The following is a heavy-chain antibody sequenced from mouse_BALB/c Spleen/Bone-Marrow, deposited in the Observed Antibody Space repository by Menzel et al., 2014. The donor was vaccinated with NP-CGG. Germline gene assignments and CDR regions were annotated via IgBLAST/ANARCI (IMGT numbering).Heavy chain of an antibody. V-gene: IGHV2-6-7*01. CDR2: IWGDGIT. J-gene: IGHJ2*01. CDR1: GFSLXVYG. CDR3: AREGNHFDY. D-gene: IGHD2-1*01. Sequence: VQRVESGPGLVAPSQSLSITCTVSGFSLXVYGVNWVRQPPGKGLEWLGMIWGDGITDYNSAFKSRLSISKDDSKSXVFLKMNSLQTVDTAKYYCAREGNHFDYWGQGTTLTVSS.